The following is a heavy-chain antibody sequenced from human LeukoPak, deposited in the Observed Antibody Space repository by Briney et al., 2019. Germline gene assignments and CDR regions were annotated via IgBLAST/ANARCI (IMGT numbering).Heavy chain of an antibody. J-gene: IGHJ4*02. CDR2: TIPIFSTA. CDR1: GDTFSNYG. V-gene: IGHV1-69*05. Sequence: SVKVSCKASGDTFSNYGISWVRQAPGHGLEWMGGTIPIFSTANYAQKFQGRVTMTRDTSISTAYMELSRLRSDDTAVYYCARGWSYDFWSGYPPSDYWGQGTLVTVSS. D-gene: IGHD3-3*01. CDR3: ARGWSYDFWSGYPPSDY.